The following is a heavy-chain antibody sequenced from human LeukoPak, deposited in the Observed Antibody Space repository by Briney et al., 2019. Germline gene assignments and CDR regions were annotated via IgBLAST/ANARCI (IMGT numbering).Heavy chain of an antibody. CDR3: VTDLVIKGYFDY. J-gene: IGHJ4*02. CDR1: GFTFSSYT. V-gene: IGHV3-15*01. CDR2: IRRKTDGETT. D-gene: IGHD2-21*01. Sequence: GGSLRLSCTASGFTFSSYTMSWVRQVPGKGLEWVGRIRRKTDGETTDHAAPVKGRFTISRDDSKNTLYLQMNSLKTEDTAVYYCVTDLVIKGYFDYWGQGALVTVSS.